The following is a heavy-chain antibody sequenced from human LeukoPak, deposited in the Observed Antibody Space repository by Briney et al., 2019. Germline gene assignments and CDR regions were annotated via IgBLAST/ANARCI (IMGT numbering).Heavy chain of an antibody. Sequence: GASVKVSCKASGYIFTGYYMHWVRQAPGQGLEWMGRIYPNSGGTRYAQKFQGRVTMTRDTSISTAYMELSGLTSDDTAVFYCARDLATTSTWEFDYWGQGTLVSVSS. CDR2: IYPNSGGT. CDR1: GYIFTGYY. CDR3: ARDLATTSTWEFDY. J-gene: IGHJ4*02. V-gene: IGHV1-2*06. D-gene: IGHD1-26*01.